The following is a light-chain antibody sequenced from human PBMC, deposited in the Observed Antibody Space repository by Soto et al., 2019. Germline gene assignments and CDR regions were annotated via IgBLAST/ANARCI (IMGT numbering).Light chain of an antibody. CDR3: QQYGSSTWT. V-gene: IGKV3-20*01. Sequence: EIVLTQSPGTLSLSPGERATLSCRASQSVSSNYLAWYQQKPGQAPRLLLYGTSTRAAGIPDRFSGSGSGTYFPRTISRLEPEDVAVYYCQQYGSSTWTFGQGTTVEIK. CDR2: GTS. CDR1: QSVSSNY. J-gene: IGKJ1*01.